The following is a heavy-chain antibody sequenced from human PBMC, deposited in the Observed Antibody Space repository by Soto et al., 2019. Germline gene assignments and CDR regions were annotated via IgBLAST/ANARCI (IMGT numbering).Heavy chain of an antibody. CDR3: VRVANDLNYFDY. Sequence: GGSLRLSCAASGFTFSTYTMNWVRQAPGKGLEWVSSISRTRTYIYYADSVKGRFTISRDDANNSLYLQMHSLRAEDTAVYYCVRVANDLNYFDYWGQGALVTVPS. CDR2: ISRTRTYI. CDR1: GFTFSTYT. J-gene: IGHJ4*02. V-gene: IGHV3-21*01.